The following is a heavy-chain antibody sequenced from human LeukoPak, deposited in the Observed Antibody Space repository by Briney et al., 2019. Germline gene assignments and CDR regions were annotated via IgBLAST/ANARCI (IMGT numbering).Heavy chain of an antibody. V-gene: IGHV4-59*01. CDR1: GVSISSYY. CDR3: ARVSRYYDSSGYYYVYYFDY. CDR2: IYYNGST. J-gene: IGHJ4*02. Sequence: SETLSLTCTVSGVSISSYYWSWIRQLPGKGLEWIGYIYYNGSTNYNPSLKSRVTISVDTSKNQFSLRLSSVTAADTAVYYCARVSRYYDSSGYYYVYYFDYWGQGTLVTVSS. D-gene: IGHD3-22*01.